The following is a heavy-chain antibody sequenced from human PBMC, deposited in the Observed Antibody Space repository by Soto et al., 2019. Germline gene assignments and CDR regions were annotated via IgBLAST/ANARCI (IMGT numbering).Heavy chain of an antibody. J-gene: IGHJ4*02. CDR1: GGSISSYY. CDR3: ARVTSWYCSSTSCYTYYYFDY. CDR2: IYYSGST. Sequence: SETLSLTCTVSGGSISSYYWSWIRQPPGKGLEWIGYIYYSGSTNYNPSLKSRVTISVDTSKNQFSLKLSSVTAADTAVYYCARVTSWYCSSTSCYTYYYFDYWGQGTLVTVSS. V-gene: IGHV4-59*01. D-gene: IGHD2-2*02.